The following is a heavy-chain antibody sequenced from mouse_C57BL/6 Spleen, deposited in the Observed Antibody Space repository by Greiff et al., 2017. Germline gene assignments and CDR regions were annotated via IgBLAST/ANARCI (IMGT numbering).Heavy chain of an antibody. Sequence: EVHLVESGGGLVQPGGSMKLSCVASGFTFSNYWMNWVRQSPEKGLEWVAQIRLKSDNYATHYAESVKGRFTISRADSKSSVYLQMNNLRAEDTGNYSCTSAYDSNYYVDCWGKGTTLTVAS. CDR2: IRLKSDNYAT. D-gene: IGHD2-5*01. CDR3: TSAYDSNYYVDC. J-gene: IGHJ2*01. CDR1: GFTFSNYW. V-gene: IGHV6-3*01.